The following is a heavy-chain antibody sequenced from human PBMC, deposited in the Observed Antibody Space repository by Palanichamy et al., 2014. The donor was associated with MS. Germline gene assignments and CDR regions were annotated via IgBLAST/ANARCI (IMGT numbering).Heavy chain of an antibody. J-gene: IGHJ4*02. D-gene: IGHD5-18*01. CDR2: IDRSSGDA. CDR3: ARRGSYGYDF. Sequence: QVQLVQSGAEVKKSGASVKVSCKTSGYIFTGYYIHWVRQAPGQGLEWMGWIDRSSGDATCAEKFQGRVIMTRDTSISTAYMELTTLRSDDTAMYYCARRGSYGYDFWGQGTLVTVSS. V-gene: IGHV1-2*02. CDR1: GYIFTGYY.